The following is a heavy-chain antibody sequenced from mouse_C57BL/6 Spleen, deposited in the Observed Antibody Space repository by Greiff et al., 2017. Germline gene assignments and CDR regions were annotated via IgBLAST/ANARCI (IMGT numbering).Heavy chain of an antibody. J-gene: IGHJ3*01. Sequence: VQRVESGPELVKPGASVKISCKASGYAFSSSWMNWVKQRPGKGLEWIGRIYPGDGDTNYNGKFKGKATLTADKSSSTAYMQLSSLTSEDSAVCFCATQLGPSFAYWGQGTLVTVSA. CDR2: IYPGDGDT. D-gene: IGHD4-1*02. CDR3: ATQLGPSFAY. V-gene: IGHV1-82*01. CDR1: GYAFSSSW.